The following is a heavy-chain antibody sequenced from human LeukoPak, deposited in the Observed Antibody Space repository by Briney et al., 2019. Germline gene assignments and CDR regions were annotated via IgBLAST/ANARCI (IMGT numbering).Heavy chain of an antibody. Sequence: GGSLGLSCAASGFTFSSYAMSWVRQAPGKGLEWVSAISGSGGSTYYADSVKGRFTISGDNSKNTLYLQMNSLRAEDTAVYYCAKQNSSSWSGWFDPWGQGTLVTVSS. CDR2: ISGSGGST. V-gene: IGHV3-23*01. CDR1: GFTFSSYA. CDR3: AKQNSSSWSGWFDP. J-gene: IGHJ5*02. D-gene: IGHD6-13*01.